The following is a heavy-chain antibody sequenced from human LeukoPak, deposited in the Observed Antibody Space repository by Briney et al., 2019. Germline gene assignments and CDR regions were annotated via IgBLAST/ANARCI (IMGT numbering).Heavy chain of an antibody. J-gene: IGHJ4*02. V-gene: IGHV3-7*04. CDR3: ARYCGGGSCFDY. CDR2: IKADGSEK. CDR1: GVPFSSRW. D-gene: IGHD2-15*01. Sequence: GGSLRLSCAASGVPFSSRWMSWVRQAPGKGLEWVANIKADGSEKYYVDSVKGRFTVSRDNAKNSLYLQINSLRAEDTGLYYCARYCGGGSCFDYWGRGTLVTVSS.